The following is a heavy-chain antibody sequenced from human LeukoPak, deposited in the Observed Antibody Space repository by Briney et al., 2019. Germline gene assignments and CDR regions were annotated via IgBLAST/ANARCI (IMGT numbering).Heavy chain of an antibody. D-gene: IGHD6-13*01. CDR3: AREWQGGIAAAGTRIEGDY. CDR1: GFSVSGYW. Sequence: GGSLRLSCAVSGFSVSGYWMTWVRQAPGKGLEWVANIKQDGSEKNYVDSVKGRFTISRNNAENSLFLQMNSLRVEDTAVYYCAREWQGGIAAAGTRIEGDYWGQGTLVAVSS. CDR2: IKQDGSEK. V-gene: IGHV3-7*01. J-gene: IGHJ4*02.